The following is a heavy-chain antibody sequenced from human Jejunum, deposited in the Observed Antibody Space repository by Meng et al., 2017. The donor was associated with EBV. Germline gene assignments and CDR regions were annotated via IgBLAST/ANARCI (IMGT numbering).Heavy chain of an antibody. D-gene: IGHD2-21*02. CDR2: INPSGGTT. CDR1: GYTFTNNP. CDR3: ARDPCNGGACYNWFDP. V-gene: IGHV1-46*01. Sequence: QVQLVQSGAELKKPXASGKVSCXASGYTFTNNPKHWMRQAPGQGLEWMGIINPSGGTTTYTKRFQDRITMTRDTSTSTVYMDLSSLRPEDTAVYYCARDPCNGGACYNWFDPWGPGTLVTVSS. J-gene: IGHJ5*02.